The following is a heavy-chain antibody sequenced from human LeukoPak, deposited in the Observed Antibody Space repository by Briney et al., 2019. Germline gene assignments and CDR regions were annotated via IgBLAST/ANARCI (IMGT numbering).Heavy chain of an antibody. Sequence: GGSLRLSCAASGFTVSSNYMTWVRQAPGKGLEWVSGISWNSGSIGYADSVKGRFTISRDNAKNSLYLQMNSLRAEDTALYYCAKDLAAAYGGVDYWGQGTLVTVSS. D-gene: IGHD6-13*01. V-gene: IGHV3-9*01. CDR3: AKDLAAAYGGVDY. J-gene: IGHJ4*02. CDR2: ISWNSGSI. CDR1: GFTVSSNY.